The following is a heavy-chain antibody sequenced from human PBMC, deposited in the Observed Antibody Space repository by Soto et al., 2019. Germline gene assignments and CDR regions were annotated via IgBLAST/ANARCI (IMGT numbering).Heavy chain of an antibody. D-gene: IGHD1-26*01. Sequence: PGGSVRLSSAASGFTFSSYAMSWVRQAPGKGLEWVSAISGSGGNTYYADSVKGRFTISRDNSKNTLYLQMNSLRAEDTAVFYCAKDLTSGSYSYFDYWGQGALVTVSS. J-gene: IGHJ4*02. CDR1: GFTFSSYA. CDR3: AKDLTSGSYSYFDY. V-gene: IGHV3-23*01. CDR2: ISGSGGNT.